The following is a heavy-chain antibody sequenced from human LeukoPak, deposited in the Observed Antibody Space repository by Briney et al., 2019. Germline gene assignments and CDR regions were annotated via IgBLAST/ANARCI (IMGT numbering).Heavy chain of an antibody. Sequence: PSETLSLTCTVSGGSISSYYWSWIRQPPGKGLEWIGYIYYSGSTNYNPSLKSRVTISVDTSKNQFSLKLSSVTAADTAVYYCARGSPLTTVGALDIWGQGTMVTVSS. CDR2: IYYSGST. V-gene: IGHV4-59*01. J-gene: IGHJ3*02. CDR1: GGSISSYY. D-gene: IGHD4-23*01. CDR3: ARGSPLTTVGALDI.